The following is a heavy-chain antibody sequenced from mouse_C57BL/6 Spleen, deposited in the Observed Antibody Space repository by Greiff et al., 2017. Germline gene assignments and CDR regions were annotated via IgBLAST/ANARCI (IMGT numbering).Heavy chain of an antibody. V-gene: IGHV1-26*01. Sequence: EVQLQQSGPELVKPGASVKISCKASGYTFTDYYMNWVKQSHGQSLEWIGDINPNNGGTSYNQKFKGKATLTVDKSSSTAYMELRSLTSEDSAVYYCARCWYYFDYWGQGTTLTVSS. CDR3: ARCWYYFDY. CDR1: GYTFTDYY. J-gene: IGHJ2*01. CDR2: INPNNGGT.